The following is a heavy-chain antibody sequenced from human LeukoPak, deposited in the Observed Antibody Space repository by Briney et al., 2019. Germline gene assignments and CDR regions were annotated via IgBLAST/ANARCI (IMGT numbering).Heavy chain of an antibody. J-gene: IGHJ4*02. CDR3: AREVPNSSGYYYVRAFDY. Sequence: PSETVSLTCTVSGGSISSYYWSWIRQPAGKGLEWIGRIYTSGSTNYNPSLKSRVTISVDKSKNQFSLKLSSVTAADTAVYYCAREVPNSSGYYYVRAFDYWGQGTLVTVSS. CDR1: GGSISSYY. D-gene: IGHD3-22*01. CDR2: IYTSGST. V-gene: IGHV4-4*07.